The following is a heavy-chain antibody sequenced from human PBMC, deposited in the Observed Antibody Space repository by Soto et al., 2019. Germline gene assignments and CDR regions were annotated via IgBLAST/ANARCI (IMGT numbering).Heavy chain of an antibody. D-gene: IGHD6-19*01. Sequence: GGSLRLSCAASGFTFSSYSMNWVRQAPGNGLEWVSSISSSSSYIYYADSVKGRFTISRDNAKNSLYLQMNSLRAEDTAVYYCERDPTAGTFGMDVWGQGTTVTVSS. J-gene: IGHJ6*02. CDR1: GFTFSSYS. V-gene: IGHV3-21*01. CDR2: ISSSSSYI. CDR3: ERDPTAGTFGMDV.